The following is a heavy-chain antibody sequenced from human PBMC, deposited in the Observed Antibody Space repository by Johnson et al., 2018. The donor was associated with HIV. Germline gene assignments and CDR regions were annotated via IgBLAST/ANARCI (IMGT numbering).Heavy chain of an antibody. CDR3: ARVGYYVDAFDI. J-gene: IGHJ3*02. Sequence: QVKLVESGGGVVQPGGSLRLSCAASGFTFSSYGMHWVRQAPGKGLEWVAFIRYDGSNTYYADSMKGRFTISRDNSKNTLYLQMNSLRVEDTAVYYCARVGYYVDAFDIWGQGTVVTVSS. CDR2: IRYDGSNT. V-gene: IGHV3-30*02. D-gene: IGHD3-22*01. CDR1: GFTFSSYG.